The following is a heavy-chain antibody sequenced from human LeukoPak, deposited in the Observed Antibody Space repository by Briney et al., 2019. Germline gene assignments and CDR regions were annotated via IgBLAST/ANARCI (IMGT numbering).Heavy chain of an antibody. V-gene: IGHV4-4*02. D-gene: IGHD1-1*01. CDR2: IYHRGGTP. CDR3: AGGGNWRLDP. J-gene: IGHJ5*02. CDR1: GGSINSDDW. Sequence: SGTLSLTCAVSGGSINSDDWWSWVRQSPGKGLEWIGAIYHRGGTPTYNPSLKSRVTISVDKSKNQFSLNLSSVTAADTAVYFCAGGGNWRLDPWGQGTLVTVSS.